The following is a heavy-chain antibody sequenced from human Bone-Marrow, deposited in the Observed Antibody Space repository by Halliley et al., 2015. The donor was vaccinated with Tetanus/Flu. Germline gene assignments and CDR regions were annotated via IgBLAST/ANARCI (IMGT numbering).Heavy chain of an antibody. V-gene: IGHV1-3*01. Sequence: QLVQSGAEAKKPGASVKVSCKASGFTFTNYAIHWVRQAPGQGLEWMGWINAGNGYTQYSQTFQGRVTITRDTSASTAYMELSSLRSEDTAVYYCARGGELLYFDYWGQGTLVTVSS. D-gene: IGHD3-10*01. J-gene: IGHJ4*02. CDR3: ARGGELLYFDY. CDR1: GFTFTNYA. CDR2: INAGNGYT.